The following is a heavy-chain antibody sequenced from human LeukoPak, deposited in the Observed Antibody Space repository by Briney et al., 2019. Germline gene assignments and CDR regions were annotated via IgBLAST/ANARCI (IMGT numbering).Heavy chain of an antibody. Sequence: GGSLRLSCAASGFTVSSNYMSWVRQAPGKGLEWVSVIYSGDTTYYANSVKGRFTISRDNSKNMLYLQMNSLRAEDTAAYYCARRLLTGYYEFWGQGTLVTVSS. CDR2: IYSGDTT. V-gene: IGHV3-66*01. CDR1: GFTVSSNY. D-gene: IGHD3-9*01. J-gene: IGHJ4*02. CDR3: ARRLLTGYYEF.